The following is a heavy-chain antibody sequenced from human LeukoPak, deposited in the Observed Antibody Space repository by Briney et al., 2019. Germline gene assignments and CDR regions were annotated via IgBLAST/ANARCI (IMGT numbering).Heavy chain of an antibody. CDR2: IYYSGGT. CDR1: GGSISSYY. J-gene: IGHJ4*02. D-gene: IGHD5-18*01. Sequence: SETLSLTCTVSGGSISSYYWSWIRQPPGKGLEWIGYIYYSGGTNYNPSLKSRLTMSVDTSTNQFSLRLSSVTAADTAVYYCARRHTAMAYFDFWGQGTLVTVSS. CDR3: ARRHTAMAYFDF. V-gene: IGHV4-59*08.